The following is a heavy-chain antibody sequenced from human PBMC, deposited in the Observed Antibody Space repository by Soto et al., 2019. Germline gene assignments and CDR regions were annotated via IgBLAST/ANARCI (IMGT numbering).Heavy chain of an antibody. J-gene: IGHJ6*03. D-gene: IGHD5-12*01. CDR2: ISSSSSTI. Sequence: EVQLVESGGGLVQPGGSLRLSCAASGFTFSSYSMNWVRQAPGKGLEWVSYISSSSSTIYYADSVKGRFTISRDNAKNSLYLQMNSLRAEDTAVYYCARQGYSAYDSSYYYYMDVWGKGTTVTVSS. CDR3: ARQGYSAYDSSYYYYMDV. CDR1: GFTFSSYS. V-gene: IGHV3-48*01.